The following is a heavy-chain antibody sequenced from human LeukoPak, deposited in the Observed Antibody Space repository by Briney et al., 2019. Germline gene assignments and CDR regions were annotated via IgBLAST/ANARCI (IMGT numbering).Heavy chain of an antibody. D-gene: IGHD2-15*01. CDR2: INPNSGGT. V-gene: IGHV1-2*02. J-gene: IGHJ4*02. CDR1: GYTFTSYG. Sequence: ASVKVSCKASGYTFTSYGISWVRQAPGQGLEWMGWINPNSGGTDYAQKFQGRVTMTRDTSISTVYIELNRLTSDATAVYYCARANCSGGSCYSPYFDFWGQGTLVTVSS. CDR3: ARANCSGGSCYSPYFDF.